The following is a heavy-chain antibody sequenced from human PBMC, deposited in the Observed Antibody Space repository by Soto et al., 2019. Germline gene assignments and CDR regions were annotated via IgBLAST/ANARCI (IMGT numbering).Heavy chain of an antibody. CDR2: IYYSGST. CDR1: GGSISSGDYY. J-gene: IGHJ4*02. CDR3: ARSYYYDSSGQIPGY. Sequence: SETLSLTCPVSGGSISSGDYYWSWIRQPPGKGLEWIGYIYYSGSTYYNPSLKSRVTISVDTSKNQFSLKLSSVTAADTAVYYCARSYYYDSSGQIPGYWGQGTLVTVSS. D-gene: IGHD3-22*01. V-gene: IGHV4-30-4*01.